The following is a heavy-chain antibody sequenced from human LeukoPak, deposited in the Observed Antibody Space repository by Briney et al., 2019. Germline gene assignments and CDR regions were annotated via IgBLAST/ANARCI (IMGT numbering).Heavy chain of an antibody. CDR2: ISYDGSNK. D-gene: IGHD1-26*01. CDR3: AREELGY. CDR1: GFTFSSYA. J-gene: IGHJ4*02. V-gene: IGHV3-30-3*01. Sequence: GRSLRLSCAASGFTFSSYAMHWVRQAPGKGLEWVAVISYDGSNKYYADSVKGRFTISRDNSKNTLYLQMNSLRAEDTAVYYCAREELGYWGQGTLVTVSS.